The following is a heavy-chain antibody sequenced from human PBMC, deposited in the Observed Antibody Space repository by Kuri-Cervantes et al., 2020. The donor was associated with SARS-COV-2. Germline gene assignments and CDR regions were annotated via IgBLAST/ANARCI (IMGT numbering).Heavy chain of an antibody. Sequence: GESLKISCKASGYDFSNYWIGWVRQMPGKGLEWMGIIFPGDSDTTYSPSFQGQVTISADKSISTAYLQWSSLKASDTAMYYCARHLGWELPSDYWGQGTLVTVSS. D-gene: IGHD1-26*01. CDR2: IFPGDSDT. CDR3: ARHLGWELPSDY. J-gene: IGHJ4*02. V-gene: IGHV5-51*01. CDR1: GYDFSNYW.